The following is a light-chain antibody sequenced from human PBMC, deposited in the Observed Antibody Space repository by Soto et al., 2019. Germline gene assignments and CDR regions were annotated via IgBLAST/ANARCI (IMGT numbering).Light chain of an antibody. CDR3: QSYDSSLSAVV. CDR1: SSNIGAGYD. Sequence: QSVLTQPPSVSGAPGQRVTISCTGSSSNIGAGYDVHWYQQLPQTAPKLLIYGNSNRPSGVPDRFSGSKSGTSASLAITGVQAEDEADYYCQSYDSSLSAVVFGGGTKVTVL. V-gene: IGLV1-40*01. CDR2: GNS. J-gene: IGLJ2*01.